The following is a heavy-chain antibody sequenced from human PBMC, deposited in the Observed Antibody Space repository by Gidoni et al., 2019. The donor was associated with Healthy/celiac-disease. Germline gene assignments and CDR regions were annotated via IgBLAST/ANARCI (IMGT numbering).Heavy chain of an antibody. V-gene: IGHV4-4*02. CDR2: IYHSGST. Sequence: QVQLQESGPGLVKPSGTLSLTCAVSGGSISSSHWWSWVRQAPGKGLEWIGGIYHSGSTNYNPSLKSRVTISVDKSKNQFSLKLSSVTAADTAVYYCARRTTVVTTIYYYYMDVWGKGTTVTVSS. J-gene: IGHJ6*03. CDR3: ARRTTVVTTIYYYYMDV. D-gene: IGHD4-17*01. CDR1: GGSISSSHW.